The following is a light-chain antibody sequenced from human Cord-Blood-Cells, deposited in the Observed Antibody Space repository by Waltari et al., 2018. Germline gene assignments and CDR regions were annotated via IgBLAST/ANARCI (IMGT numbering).Light chain of an antibody. CDR3: NSRDSSGNHLV. CDR1: SLRSYD. CDR2: GKN. V-gene: IGLV3-19*01. Sequence: SSELTQDPAVSVALGQTVRITCQGDSLRSYDASWYQQKPGQAPVLVIYGKNNRPSGIPDRFSGSSSGNTASLNITGAQAEDEADYYCNSRDSSGNHLVFGGGTKLTVL. J-gene: IGLJ3*02.